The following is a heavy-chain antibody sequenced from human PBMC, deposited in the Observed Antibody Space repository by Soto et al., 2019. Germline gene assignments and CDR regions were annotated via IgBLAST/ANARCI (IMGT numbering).Heavy chain of an antibody. CDR1: GGSISSGGYY. Sequence: SETLSLTCAVSGGSISSGGYYWSWIRQHPGKGLEWIGYINNSGNTYYNPSLKSRATISVDTSKNQFSLKLTSVTAADTAVYYCARDPRGVASTFYYGLDFWGQGTTVTVSS. D-gene: IGHD3-3*01. J-gene: IGHJ6*02. V-gene: IGHV4-31*11. CDR3: ARDPRGVASTFYYGLDF. CDR2: INNSGNT.